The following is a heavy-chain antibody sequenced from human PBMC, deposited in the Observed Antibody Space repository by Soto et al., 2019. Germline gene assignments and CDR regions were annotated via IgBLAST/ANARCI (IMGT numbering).Heavy chain of an antibody. Sequence: ASVKVSCKAPADTFTSYYIHWVRQAPGHGLEWMGIINPNGGSTRFAQTFQGRITMTTDTSTSTVYMELRSLRSEDTAAYYCASTHYYDSSGYAFDIWGQGTMVTVSS. V-gene: IGHV1-46*01. J-gene: IGHJ3*02. CDR2: INPNGGST. CDR3: ASTHYYDSSGYAFDI. CDR1: ADTFTSYY. D-gene: IGHD3-22*01.